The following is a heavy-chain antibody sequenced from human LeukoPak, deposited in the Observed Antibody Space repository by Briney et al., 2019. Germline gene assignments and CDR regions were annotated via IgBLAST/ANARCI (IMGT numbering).Heavy chain of an antibody. CDR1: GYSISSGYY. CDR3: ARHLQTTYVGATLDY. CDR2: IYHSGST. Sequence: TSETLSLTCAVSGYSISSGYYWGWIRQPPGKGLEWIGGIYHSGSTYYNPSLKSRVTISADTSKNQFSLKLSSVTAADTAVYYCARHLQTTYVGATLDYWGQGTLVTVSS. D-gene: IGHD1-26*01. J-gene: IGHJ4*02. V-gene: IGHV4-38-2*01.